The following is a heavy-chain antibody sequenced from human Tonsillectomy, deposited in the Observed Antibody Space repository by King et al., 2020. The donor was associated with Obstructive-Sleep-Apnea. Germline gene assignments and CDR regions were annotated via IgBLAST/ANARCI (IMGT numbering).Heavy chain of an antibody. Sequence: VQLVESGGGLVPPGGSLKLSCAASGFTFSASAMHWVRQASGKGLEWVGRSRTKRNSHETVYGASVKGRFTISRDDSKNTAYLQLNSLKTEDTAVYYCSRHRGGALVGLDGMDVGGQGTTVTVSS. CDR3: SRHRGGALVGLDGMDV. J-gene: IGHJ6*02. V-gene: IGHV3-73*02. D-gene: IGHD3/OR15-3a*01. CDR2: SRTKRNSHET. CDR1: GFTFSASA.